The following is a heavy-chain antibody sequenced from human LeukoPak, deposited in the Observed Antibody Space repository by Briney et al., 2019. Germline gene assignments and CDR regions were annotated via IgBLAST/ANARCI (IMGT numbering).Heavy chain of an antibody. J-gene: IGHJ4*02. CDR2: ISAYNGNT. D-gene: IGHD3-10*01. V-gene: IGHV1-18*01. Sequence: GASVKVSCKASVYTFTSYGISWVRQAPGQGLEWMGWISAYNGNTNYAQKLQGRVTMTTDTSTSTAYMELRSLRSDDTAVYYCARDQGLLWFGELLQSFDYWGQGTLVTVSS. CDR3: ARDQGLLWFGELLQSFDY. CDR1: VYTFTSYG.